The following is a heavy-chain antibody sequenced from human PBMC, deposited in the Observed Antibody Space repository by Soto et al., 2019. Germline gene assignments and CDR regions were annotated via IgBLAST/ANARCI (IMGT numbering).Heavy chain of an antibody. D-gene: IGHD6-19*01. CDR1: GGTFSSYA. J-gene: IGHJ4*02. CDR3: ARVLESGQWLVLFDY. V-gene: IGHV1-46*03. CDR2: INPSGGST. Sequence: ASVKVSCTTSGGTFSSYAISWVRQAPGQGLEWMGIINPSGGSTSYAQKFQGRVTMTRDTSTSTVYMELSSLRSEDTAVYYCARVLESGQWLVLFDYWGQGTLVTVSS.